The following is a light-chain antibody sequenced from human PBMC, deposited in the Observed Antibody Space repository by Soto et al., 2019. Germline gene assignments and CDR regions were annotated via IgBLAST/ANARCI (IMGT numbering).Light chain of an antibody. CDR2: AAS. CDR3: QQYDTSPRT. Sequence: EIVLTQSPGTLSLSPGDRATLSCRASQNLGSGYLAWYQQKPGQAPRILIYAASSRATGIPDRFSGSGSGTDFSLTISRLEPEDFAVYYCQQYDTSPRTFGQGTKVEI. J-gene: IGKJ1*01. V-gene: IGKV3-20*01. CDR1: QNLGSGY.